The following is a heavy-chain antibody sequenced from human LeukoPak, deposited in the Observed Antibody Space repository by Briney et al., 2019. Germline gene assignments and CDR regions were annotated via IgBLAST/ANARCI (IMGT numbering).Heavy chain of an antibody. Sequence: GGSLRLSCAASGFLFSTYAMHWVRQPPGKGLEWVSFIRYDGSDKYYADSVKGRFTISRDNSKNTLYLQMSSLRVEDTAVYYCAKSSSTWDVDYWGQGTLVTVSS. CDR1: GFLFSTYA. CDR2: IRYDGSDK. J-gene: IGHJ4*02. CDR3: AKSSSTWDVDY. D-gene: IGHD6-19*01. V-gene: IGHV3-30*02.